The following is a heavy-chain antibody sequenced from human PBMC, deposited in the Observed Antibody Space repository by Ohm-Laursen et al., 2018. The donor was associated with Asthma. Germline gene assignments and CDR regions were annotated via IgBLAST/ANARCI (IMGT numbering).Heavy chain of an antibody. J-gene: IGHJ3*01. CDR1: GFSLSTSGVA. V-gene: IGHV2-5*02. CDR2: IYWDDDK. D-gene: IGHD2-2*02. CDR3: AHTVCSSSCYTGFDF. Sequence: PTQTLTLTFSFSGFSLSTSGVAVGWIRQPPGKAMEWLALIYWDDDKRYSPSLTSRLTITKDTSKNQVVLTMTNMDPVDTATYYCAHTVCSSSCYTGFDFWGQGTVVTVSS.